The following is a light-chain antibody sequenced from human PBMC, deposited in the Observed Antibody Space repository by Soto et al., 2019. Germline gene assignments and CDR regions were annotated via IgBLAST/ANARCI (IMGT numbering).Light chain of an antibody. CDR1: SSDVGAYNY. Sequence: QSALTQPASVSGSPGQSITISCTGTSSDVGAYNYISWYQQHPGKAPKLMIYEVSNRPSGVSTRFSGSKSGNTASLTISGLQVEKGGDNYGGTYINSLTFVIFGGGTKLP. CDR2: EVS. CDR3: GTYINSLTFVI. V-gene: IGLV2-14*01. J-gene: IGLJ2*01.